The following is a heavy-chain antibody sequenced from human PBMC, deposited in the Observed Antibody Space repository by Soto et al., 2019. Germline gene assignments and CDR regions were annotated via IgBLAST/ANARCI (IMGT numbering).Heavy chain of an antibody. CDR2: IYYSGST. D-gene: IGHD2-2*01. Sequence: SETLSLTCTVSGGSSSSSRYYWGWIRQPPGKGLEWIGSIYYSGSTYYNPSLKSRVTISVDTSKNQFSRKLNSVTAADTAVYYCARHPDVVRGGFDPWGQGTLVTVS. V-gene: IGHV4-39*01. CDR1: GGSSSSSRYY. J-gene: IGHJ5*02. CDR3: ARHPDVVRGGFDP.